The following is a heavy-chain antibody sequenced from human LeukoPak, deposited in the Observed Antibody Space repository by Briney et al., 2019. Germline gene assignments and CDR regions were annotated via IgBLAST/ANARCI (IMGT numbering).Heavy chain of an antibody. CDR1: GYTFTDYY. V-gene: IGHV1-2*02. D-gene: IGHD1-20*01. CDR2: INPNNGGT. CDR3: AIESAITASRGLDV. J-gene: IGHJ6*02. Sequence: GASVKVSCKASGYTFTDYYMHWVRQAPGQGLEWMGWINPNNGGTNYAQEFQGRVTMTRDTSISTAYMELSRLISDDTAVYFCAIESAITASRGLDVRGQGTTVTVSS.